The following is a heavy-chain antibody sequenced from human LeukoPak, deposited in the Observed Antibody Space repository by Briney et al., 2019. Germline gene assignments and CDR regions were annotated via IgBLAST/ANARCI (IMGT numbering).Heavy chain of an antibody. Sequence: PSETLSLTCTASGGSISSYYWSWIRQPPGKGLEWIGYIYYSGSTNYNPSLKSRVTISVDTSKNQFSLKLSSVTAADTAVYYCARAKTMVAPYDYWGQGTLVTVSS. CDR2: IYYSGST. D-gene: IGHD4/OR15-4a*01. J-gene: IGHJ4*02. V-gene: IGHV4-59*01. CDR3: ARAKTMVAPYDY. CDR1: GGSISSYY.